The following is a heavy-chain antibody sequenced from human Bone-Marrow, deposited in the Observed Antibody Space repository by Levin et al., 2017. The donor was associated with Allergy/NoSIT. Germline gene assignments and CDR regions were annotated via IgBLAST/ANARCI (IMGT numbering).Heavy chain of an antibody. CDR2: ISGSGSNT. V-gene: IGHV3-23*01. CDR1: GLTFSSYA. Sequence: GGSLRLSCAASGLTFSSYAMSWVRQAPGKGLEWVSAISGSGSNTYSADSVKGRFTISRDNTKDSLYLHITSLRVDDTAVYYCVRDFSALLWFGESSSFDYWGQGTLVTVSS. D-gene: IGHD3-10*01. J-gene: IGHJ4*02. CDR3: VRDFSALLWFGESSSFDY.